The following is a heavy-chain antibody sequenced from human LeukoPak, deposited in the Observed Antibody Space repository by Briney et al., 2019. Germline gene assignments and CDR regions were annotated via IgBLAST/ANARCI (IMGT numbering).Heavy chain of an antibody. Sequence: ASLKLSCAASGFTFTNYYMSWVRQAPGQGLEWMSWINPNSGGTNYAQKVQGRVTITRDTSISTVYMELSSLRSDDTAVYYCARVELTHGSSTRGFECIGFDIWGQGTMVTVSS. D-gene: IGHD2-2*01. CDR3: ARVELTHGSSTRGFECIGFDI. CDR1: GFTFTNYY. J-gene: IGHJ3*02. V-gene: IGHV1-2*02. CDR2: INPNSGGT.